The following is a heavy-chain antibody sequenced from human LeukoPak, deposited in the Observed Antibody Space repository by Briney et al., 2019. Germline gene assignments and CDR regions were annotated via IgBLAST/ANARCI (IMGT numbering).Heavy chain of an antibody. CDR1: GFTFSSYS. J-gene: IGHJ5*02. D-gene: IGHD4-23*01. CDR3: ARDLFGYGGNSGWFDP. CDR2: ISSSSSYI. Sequence: GGSLRLSCAASGFTFSSYSMNWVRQAPGKGLEWVSSISSSSSYIYYADSVKGRFTISRDNAKKSLYLQMNSLRAEDTAVYYCARDLFGYGGNSGWFDPWGQGTLVTVSS. V-gene: IGHV3-21*01.